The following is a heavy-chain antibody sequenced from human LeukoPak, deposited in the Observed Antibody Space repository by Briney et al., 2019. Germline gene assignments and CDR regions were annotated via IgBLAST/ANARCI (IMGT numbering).Heavy chain of an antibody. D-gene: IGHD1-26*01. CDR1: GFTFSSYW. CDR3: ARSYSGGGFDY. J-gene: IGHJ4*02. V-gene: IGHV3-7*04. CDR2: ITQDGSET. Sequence: PGGSLRLSCAASGFTFSSYWMTWVRQAPGKGLAWVANITQDGSETYYVDSVKGRFTISRDNAKNSLYLQVNSLRAEDTAVYYCARSYSGGGFDYWGQGTLVTVSS.